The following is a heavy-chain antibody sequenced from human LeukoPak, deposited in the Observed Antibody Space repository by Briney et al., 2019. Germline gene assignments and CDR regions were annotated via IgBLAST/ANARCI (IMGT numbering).Heavy chain of an antibody. CDR2: IIPIFGTA. CDR1: GGTFSSYA. D-gene: IGHD6-13*01. V-gene: IGHV1-69*13. CDR3: ARRKVAAAGTYYYCMDV. J-gene: IGHJ6*04. Sequence: SVTVSCRASGGTFSSYAISWVRQAPGPGLEWMGGIIPIFGTANYAQKFQGRVTITADESTSTAYIELSRLRSEDTAVYYCARRKVAAAGTYYYCMDVWGKGTTVTVSS.